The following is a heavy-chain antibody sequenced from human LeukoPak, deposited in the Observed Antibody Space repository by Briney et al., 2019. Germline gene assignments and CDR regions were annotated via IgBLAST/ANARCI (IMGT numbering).Heavy chain of an antibody. J-gene: IGHJ4*02. CDR1: GSTFSDYY. D-gene: IGHD1-26*01. CDR3: VRDFLWSYDY. V-gene: IGHV3-72*01. CDR2: IRIRSKGYTT. Sequence: PGGSLRLSCAASGSTFSDYYMDWVRQPPGKRLEWVGRIRIRSKGYTTDYGASVKGRFTVSRDDSKNSVYLQMNSLQTEDTALYYCVRDFLWSYDYWGQGTLVTVSS.